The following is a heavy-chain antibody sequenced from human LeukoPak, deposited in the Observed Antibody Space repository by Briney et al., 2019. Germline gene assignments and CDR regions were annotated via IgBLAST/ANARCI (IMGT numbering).Heavy chain of an antibody. CDR3: ARDLAPYGFFDY. D-gene: IGHD4-17*01. CDR2: ISSSSSYI. J-gene: IGHJ4*02. CDR1: GFTFSSYS. Sequence: GGSLRLSCAASGFTFSSYSMNWVRQAPGKGLEWVSSISSSSSYIYYADSVKGRFTISRDNAKNSLYLQMNSLRAEDTAVYYCARDLAPYGFFDYWGQGTLVTVSS. V-gene: IGHV3-21*01.